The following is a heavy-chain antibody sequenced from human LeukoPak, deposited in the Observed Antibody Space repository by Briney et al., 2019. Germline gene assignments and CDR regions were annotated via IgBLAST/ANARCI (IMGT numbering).Heavy chain of an antibody. CDR1: GYSISSGYY. CDR2: IYHSGST. Sequence: SETLSLTCTVSGYSISSGYYWGWIRQPPGEGLEWSGSIYHSGSTYYTPSLKSRVTISVDTSKNQFSLKLSSVTAADTAVYSCASLWLVGATTGDYWGQGTLVTVSS. D-gene: IGHD1-26*01. V-gene: IGHV4-38-2*02. J-gene: IGHJ4*02. CDR3: ASLWLVGATTGDY.